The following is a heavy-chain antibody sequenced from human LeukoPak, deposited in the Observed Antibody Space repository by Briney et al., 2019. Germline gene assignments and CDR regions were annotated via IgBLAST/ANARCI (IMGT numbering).Heavy chain of an antibody. Sequence: AAVTVSCKASGYTFTGYYMHWVRQAPGQGLEWMGRINPNSGGTNYAQKFQGRVTMTRDTSISTAYMELSRLRSDNTAVYYSARESDSSSWEGAFDVWGQGTMVTVSS. V-gene: IGHV1-2*06. D-gene: IGHD6-13*01. J-gene: IGHJ3*01. CDR2: INPNSGGT. CDR1: GYTFTGYY. CDR3: ARESDSSSWEGAFDV.